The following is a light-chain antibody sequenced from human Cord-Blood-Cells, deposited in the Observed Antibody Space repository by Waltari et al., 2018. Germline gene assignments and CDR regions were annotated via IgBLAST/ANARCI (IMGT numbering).Light chain of an antibody. V-gene: IGLV2-11*01. CDR1: SRDVAGYYY. CDR3: WPSASSDPVV. CDR2: DAS. Sequence: QSALPHPHSVSGSPGQSATIARPGNSRDVAGYYYVPRYQQHPGKAPTIMIHDASKRPSGAPERFSGSQSVGTAALTIWGLQAEDEADYYCWPSASSDPVVFGGGTKLTVL. J-gene: IGLJ2*01.